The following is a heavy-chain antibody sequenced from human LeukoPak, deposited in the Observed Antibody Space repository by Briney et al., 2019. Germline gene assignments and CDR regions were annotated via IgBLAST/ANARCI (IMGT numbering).Heavy chain of an antibody. J-gene: IGHJ4*02. V-gene: IGHV4-34*01. CDR3: ARGSVVGYNY. CDR1: GGSFSGYY. CDR2: INHSGST. Sequence: PSETLSLTCAVYGGSFSGYYWSWIRQPPGKGLEWIGEINHSGSTNYNPSLKSRVTISVDTSKNQFPLKLSSVTAADTAVYYCARGSVVGYNYWGQGTLVTVSS. D-gene: IGHD5-12*01.